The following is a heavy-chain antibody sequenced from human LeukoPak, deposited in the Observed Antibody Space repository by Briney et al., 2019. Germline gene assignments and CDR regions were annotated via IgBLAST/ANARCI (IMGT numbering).Heavy chain of an antibody. CDR2: ISDDGSDK. CDR1: GFTFSSYG. Sequence: GGSLRLSCVASGFTFSSYGMHWVRQAPGKGLEWVAVISDDGSDKFYGDSVKGRFTISRDSSKKTLYLQMNSLRAEDTAVYYCARVRAGYYCDNWGQGTLVTVSS. J-gene: IGHJ4*02. CDR3: ARVRAGYYCDN. V-gene: IGHV3-30*03.